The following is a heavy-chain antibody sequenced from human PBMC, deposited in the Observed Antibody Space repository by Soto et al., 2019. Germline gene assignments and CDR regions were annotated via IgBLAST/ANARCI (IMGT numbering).Heavy chain of an antibody. J-gene: IGHJ5*02. CDR2: IYTSGST. CDR3: ARVGSSPGGSGGSWNWFDP. V-gene: IGHV4-4*07. CDR1: GGSISSYY. Sequence: SETLSLTCTVSGGSISSYYWSWIRQPAGKGLEWIGRIYTSGSTNYNPSLKSRVTMSVDTSKNQFSLKMSSVTAADTAVYYCARVGSSPGGSGGSWNWFDPWGQGTMVTVSS. D-gene: IGHD2-15*01.